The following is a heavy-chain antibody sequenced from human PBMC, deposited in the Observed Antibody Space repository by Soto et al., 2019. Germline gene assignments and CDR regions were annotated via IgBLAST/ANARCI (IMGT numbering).Heavy chain of an antibody. Sequence: GGSLRLSCVACGFTFSSYGMHWVRQAXGKGLEWVAVISYDGSNKYYADSVQGRFTISRDNSKNTLYLQMNSLRAEDTAVYYCARSYSGSDLMDYFDYWGQGTLVTVSS. CDR3: ARSYSGSDLMDYFDY. CDR1: GFTFSSYG. D-gene: IGHD5-12*01. J-gene: IGHJ4*02. V-gene: IGHV3-30*03. CDR2: ISYDGSNK.